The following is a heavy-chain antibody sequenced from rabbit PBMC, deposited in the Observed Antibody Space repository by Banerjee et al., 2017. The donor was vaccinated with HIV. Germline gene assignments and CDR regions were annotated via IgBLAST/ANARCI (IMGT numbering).Heavy chain of an antibody. D-gene: IGHD4-1*01. Sequence: QEQLEESGGGLVKPEGSLTLTCKASGFDFSGHGISWIRQAPGKGLEWIATIYPSHGTTDYGNWVSGRFTVSLYNAQNTVFLQMTSLTAADTATYFCARDLTCVIGWNFGWWGQGTLVTVS. CDR1: GFDFSGHG. CDR2: IYPSHGTT. J-gene: IGHJ3*01. V-gene: IGHV1S47*01. CDR3: ARDLTCVIGWNFGW.